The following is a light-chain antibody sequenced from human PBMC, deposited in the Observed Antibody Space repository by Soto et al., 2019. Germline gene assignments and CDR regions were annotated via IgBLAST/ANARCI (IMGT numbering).Light chain of an antibody. J-gene: IGLJ1*01. CDR3: CSYTTSSTYV. Sequence: QSALTQPASVSGSPGQSITIPCTGTSSDIGAYYYISWYQQHPGKAPKVMIYDASSRPSGVSNRFSGSKSGNTASLTISGLQAEDEADYDCCSYTTSSTYVFGTGTKVPVL. V-gene: IGLV2-14*01. CDR2: DAS. CDR1: SSDIGAYYY.